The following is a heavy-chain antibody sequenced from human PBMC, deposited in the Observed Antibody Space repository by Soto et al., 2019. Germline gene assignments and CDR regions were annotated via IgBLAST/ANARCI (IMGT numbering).Heavy chain of an antibody. J-gene: IGHJ5*02. Sequence: SETLSLTCTVSGGSFSSYYWSWIRQPPGKGLEWIGYILYSGSTNYNPSLNSRVTISVDTSKNQFSLKLTSVTAADTAVYYCSRGVRSGRGNWFDPWGQGTLVTVSS. V-gene: IGHV4-59*01. D-gene: IGHD3-10*01. CDR2: ILYSGST. CDR3: SRGVRSGRGNWFDP. CDR1: GGSFSSYY.